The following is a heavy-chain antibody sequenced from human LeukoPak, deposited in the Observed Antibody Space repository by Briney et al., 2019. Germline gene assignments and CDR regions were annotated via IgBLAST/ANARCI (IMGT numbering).Heavy chain of an antibody. CDR2: IDYRGGT. Sequence: PSETLSLTCTVSGDSISSYYWSWIRQPPGKGLEWIAYIDYRGGTTYNPSLKSRITISVDTSRNQFSLKLSSVTAADTAVYYCARSRSGYSYDHAAFDIWGQGTMVTVSS. D-gene: IGHD5-12*01. CDR1: GDSISSYY. V-gene: IGHV4-59*01. CDR3: ARSRSGYSYDHAAFDI. J-gene: IGHJ3*02.